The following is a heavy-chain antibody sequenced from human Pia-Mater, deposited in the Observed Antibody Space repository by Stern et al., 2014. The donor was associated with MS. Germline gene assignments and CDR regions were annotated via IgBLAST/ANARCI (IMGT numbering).Heavy chain of an antibody. D-gene: IGHD3-3*01. CDR2: IKPNTGGT. Sequence: QMQLVQSGAEVKKPGASVKVSCKTSGYIFTGYYIHWVRQAPGQGLEWMAWIKPNTGGTKYAQKFQGRVTMIRDTSISTAYVELSSLTSDDTAVYYCARDQRGITIFGVVTDYYYLGMDVWGQGTTVTVSS. J-gene: IGHJ6*02. CDR1: GYIFTGYY. CDR3: ARDQRGITIFGVVTDYYYLGMDV. V-gene: IGHV1-2*02.